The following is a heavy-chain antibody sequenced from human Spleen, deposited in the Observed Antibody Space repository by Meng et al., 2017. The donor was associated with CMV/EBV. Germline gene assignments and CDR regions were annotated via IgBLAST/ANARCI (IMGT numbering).Heavy chain of an antibody. J-gene: IGHJ5*02. CDR3: ARLYSSGTSWFDP. V-gene: IGHV4-39*07. CDR1: GGSISSSGYY. D-gene: IGHD2-15*01. Sequence: SGGSISSSGYYWGWIRQPPGKGLEWIGYIYYSGSTNYNPSLKSRVTMSADTSKNQFSLKLISVTAADTAVYYCARLYSSGTSWFDPWGQGILVTVSS. CDR2: IYYSGST.